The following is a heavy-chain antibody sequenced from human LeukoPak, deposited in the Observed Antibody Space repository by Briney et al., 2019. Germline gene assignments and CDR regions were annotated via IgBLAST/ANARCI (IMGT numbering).Heavy chain of an antibody. CDR2: INPNNGGT. V-gene: IGHV1-2*02. CDR1: GYIFADYY. CDR3: AKDRSWVEMATINSLDY. D-gene: IGHD5-24*01. J-gene: IGHJ4*02. Sequence: ASVKVSCKASGYIFADYYMHWVRQAPGQGLEWMGWINPNNGGTNYAQKFQGRVTMTRDTSISTAYMELSRLRSDDTAMYYCAKDRSWVEMATINSLDYWGQGTLVTVSS.